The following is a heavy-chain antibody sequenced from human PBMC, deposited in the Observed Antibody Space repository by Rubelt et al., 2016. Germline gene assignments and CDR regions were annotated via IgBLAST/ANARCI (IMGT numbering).Heavy chain of an antibody. J-gene: IGHJ4*02. CDR3: AKEGERSSGYYRPLGY. D-gene: IGHD3-22*01. CDR1: GFTFSSYA. Sequence: LESGGGLVQPGGSLRLSCAASGFTFSSYAMSWVRQAPGKGLEWVSAISGSGGSTYSADSVKGRFTISRDNSKNTVYLQLNSLRAEDTAVYYCAKEGERSSGYYRPLGYWGQGTLVTVSS. CDR2: ISGSGGST. V-gene: IGHV3-23*01.